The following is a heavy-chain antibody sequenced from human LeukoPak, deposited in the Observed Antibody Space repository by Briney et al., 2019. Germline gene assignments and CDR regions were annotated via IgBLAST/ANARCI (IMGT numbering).Heavy chain of an antibody. CDR1: GFTFDDYG. Sequence: PGGSLRLSCAASGFTFDDYGMSWVRQAPGKGLEWVSGIHWNGGSTGYAVSVKGRFTISRDNAKNSLYLQMNSLRAEDTALYYCARAHLRASAFDIWGQGTMVTVSS. J-gene: IGHJ3*02. CDR3: ARAHLRASAFDI. V-gene: IGHV3-20*04. D-gene: IGHD4-17*01. CDR2: IHWNGGST.